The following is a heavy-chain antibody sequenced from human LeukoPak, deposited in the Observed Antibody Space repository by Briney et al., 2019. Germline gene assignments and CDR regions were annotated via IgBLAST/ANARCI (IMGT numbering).Heavy chain of an antibody. CDR3: ARDGADILTGFCDY. V-gene: IGHV3-23*01. CDR1: GFTFSNYA. D-gene: IGHD3-9*01. CDR2: ISASGGTT. Sequence: QPGGSLRLSCAASGFTFSNYAMSWVRQAPGKGLEWVTAISASGGTTYYADSVKGRFTISRDNSKNTVFLQMDSLRVEDTAVYYCARDGADILTGFCDYWGQGTLVTVSS. J-gene: IGHJ4*02.